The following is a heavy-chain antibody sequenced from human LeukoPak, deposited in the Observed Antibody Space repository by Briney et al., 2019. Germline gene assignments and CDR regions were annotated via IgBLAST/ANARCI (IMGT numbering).Heavy chain of an antibody. V-gene: IGHV4-59*01. J-gene: IGHJ5*02. Sequence: SETLSLTCTVSGGSISSYYWSWIRQPPGKGLEWIGYIYYSGSTNYNPSLKSRVTISVDTSKSQFSLKLSSVTAADTAVYYCARAYSSSSGWFDPWGQGTLVTVSS. CDR3: ARAYSSSSGWFDP. CDR2: IYYSGST. D-gene: IGHD6-13*01. CDR1: GGSISSYY.